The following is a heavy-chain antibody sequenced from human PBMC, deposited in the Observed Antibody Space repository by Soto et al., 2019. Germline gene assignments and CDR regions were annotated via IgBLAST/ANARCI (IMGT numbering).Heavy chain of an antibody. Sequence: GSLKISCKGSGYSFTSYWIGWVRQMPGKGLEWMGIIYPGDSDIRYSPSFQGQVTISADKSISTAYLQWSSLKASDTAVYYCARRFDDYEYFHHWGQGTLVTVSS. CDR2: IYPGDSDI. J-gene: IGHJ1*01. CDR3: ARRFDDYEYFHH. D-gene: IGHD4-17*01. CDR1: GYSFTSYW. V-gene: IGHV5-51*01.